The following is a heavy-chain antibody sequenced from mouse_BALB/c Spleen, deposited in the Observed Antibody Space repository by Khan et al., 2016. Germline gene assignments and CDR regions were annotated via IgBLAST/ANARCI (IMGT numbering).Heavy chain of an antibody. Sequence: EVKLEGSGPGLVKPSQSLSLTCTVTGYSITSDYAWNWIRQFPGNKLEWMGYITYSGYISYNPSLKSRISITRDTSKNQFFLQLNSVTTEDTATYYCATSGNYFDYWGQGTTLTVSS. V-gene: IGHV3-2*02. J-gene: IGHJ2*01. CDR2: ITYSGYI. D-gene: IGHD1-1*01. CDR1: GYSITSDYA. CDR3: ATSGNYFDY.